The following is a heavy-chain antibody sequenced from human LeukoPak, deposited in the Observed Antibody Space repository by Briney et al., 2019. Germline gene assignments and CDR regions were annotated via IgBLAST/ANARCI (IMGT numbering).Heavy chain of an antibody. V-gene: IGHV4-39*01. D-gene: IGHD3-16*01. CDR2: FYYSGST. CDR1: GGSISSSSYY. Sequence: PSETPSLTCTVSGGSISSSSYYWGWIRQPPGKGLEWIGSFYYSGSTYYNPSLRSRVTISVDTSKNQFSLKLSSVTAADTAVYYCARRNVDYNAFDIWGQGTMVTVSS. CDR3: ARRNVDYNAFDI. J-gene: IGHJ3*02.